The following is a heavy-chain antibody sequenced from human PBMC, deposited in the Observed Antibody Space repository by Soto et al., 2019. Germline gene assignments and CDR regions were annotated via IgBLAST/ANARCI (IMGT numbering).Heavy chain of an antibody. D-gene: IGHD6-6*01. CDR2: ILSSSGSI. Sequence: GGSLRLSCAASGVTFSSFSFNWVRQAPGKGLEWVSFILSSSGSIYYADSVKGRFTISRDNAKNSLYLQMNSLKDEDTAVYYCARDFGEQLVRRGFYYYYMDVWGKGTTVTVSS. CDR1: GVTFSSFS. J-gene: IGHJ6*03. V-gene: IGHV3-21*01. CDR3: ARDFGEQLVRRGFYYYYMDV.